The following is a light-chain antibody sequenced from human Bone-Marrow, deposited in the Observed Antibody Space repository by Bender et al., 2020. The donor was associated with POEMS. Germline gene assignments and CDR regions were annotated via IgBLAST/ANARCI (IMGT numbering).Light chain of an antibody. CDR2: SDN. CDR3: AAWDARLSGGV. CDR1: NSNIGTNA. J-gene: IGLJ3*02. V-gene: IGLV1-44*01. Sequence: QSVLTQPPSASGTPGQRVTISCSGSNSNIGTNAVNWYQQFPGTAPKVLIYSDNQRPSGVPARFYAFKSGTSASLAISGLQYEDEADYCCAAWDARLSGGVFGGGTKLTFL.